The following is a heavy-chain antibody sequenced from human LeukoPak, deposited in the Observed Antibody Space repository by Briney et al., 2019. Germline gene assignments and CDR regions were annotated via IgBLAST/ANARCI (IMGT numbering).Heavy chain of an antibody. CDR2: ISGSGGST. Sequence: GGSLRLSCAASGFTFSSYGMSWVRQAPGKGLEWVSAISGSGGSTYYADSVKGRFTISRDNSKNTLYLQMNSLRAEDTAVYYCAKGPDDYYGMDVWGQGTTVTVSS. CDR3: AKGPDDYYGMDV. J-gene: IGHJ6*02. CDR1: GFTFSSYG. V-gene: IGHV3-23*01.